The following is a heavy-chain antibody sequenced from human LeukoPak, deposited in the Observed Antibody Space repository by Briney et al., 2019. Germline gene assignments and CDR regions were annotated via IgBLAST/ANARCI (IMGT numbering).Heavy chain of an antibody. CDR3: ARKFWMATVPLDY. D-gene: IGHD5-24*01. V-gene: IGHV3-30*02. J-gene: IGHJ4*02. CDR1: GFTFSSYG. Sequence: GGSLRLSCAASGFTFSSYGMHWVRQAPGKGLEWVAFIRYDGSNKYYADSVKGRFTISRDNSKNTLYLQMNSLRAEDTAVYYCARKFWMATVPLDYWGQGTLVTVSS. CDR2: IRYDGSNK.